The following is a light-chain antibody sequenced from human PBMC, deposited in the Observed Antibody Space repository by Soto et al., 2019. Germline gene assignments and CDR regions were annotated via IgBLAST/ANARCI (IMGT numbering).Light chain of an antibody. CDR2: AAS. CDR1: QDISSW. V-gene: IGKV1D-12*01. J-gene: IGKJ5*01. CDR3: QQGDSFPIT. Sequence: DIPLTQSPSSVSASVGDRVTIACRASQDISSWLAWYQQRPGKAPKVLIYAASSLQSGVPSRFSGSGSGTDFTLTISSLQPEDFATYYCQQGDSFPITFGQGTRLDIK.